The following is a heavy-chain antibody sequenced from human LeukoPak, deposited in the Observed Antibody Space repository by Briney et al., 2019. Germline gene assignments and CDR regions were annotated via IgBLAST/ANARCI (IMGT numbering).Heavy chain of an antibody. V-gene: IGHV1-2*02. Sequence: ASVKVSCKASGYTFTGYYMHWVRQAPGQGLEWMGWINPNSGSTNYAQKFQGRVTMTRDTSISTAYMELSRLRSDDTAVYYCAVTYYYDSSGERTFDYWGQGTLVTVSS. J-gene: IGHJ4*02. CDR2: INPNSGST. CDR1: GYTFTGYY. D-gene: IGHD3-22*01. CDR3: AVTYYYDSSGERTFDY.